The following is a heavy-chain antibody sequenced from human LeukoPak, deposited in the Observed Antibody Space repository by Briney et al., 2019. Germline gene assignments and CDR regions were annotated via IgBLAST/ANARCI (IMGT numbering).Heavy chain of an antibody. V-gene: IGHV4-59*01. Sequence: SETLSLTCTVSGGSISSYYWSWFRQPPGKGLEWIGYIYYSGSTNYNPSLKSRVTISVDTSKNQFSLKLSSVTAADTAVYYCARDGRLGYSSSSVWGQGTLVTVSS. D-gene: IGHD6-6*01. CDR1: GGSISSYY. J-gene: IGHJ4*02. CDR3: ARDGRLGYSSSSV. CDR2: IYYSGST.